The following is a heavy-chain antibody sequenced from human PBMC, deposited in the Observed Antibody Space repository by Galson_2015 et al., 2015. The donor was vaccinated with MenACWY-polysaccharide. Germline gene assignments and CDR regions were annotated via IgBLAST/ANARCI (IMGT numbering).Heavy chain of an antibody. Sequence: QSGAEVKKPGESLKISCMASGYLFTSFAIGWVRQMPGKGLEWLGIIYPSDSDVKYNPSFQGQVTFSADRSTNTAYLQWSSLKASDSAMYYCARKDHGTGSMDVWGQGTTVTVSS. D-gene: IGHD3-10*01. V-gene: IGHV5-51*01. CDR2: IYPSDSDV. CDR1: GYLFTSFA. CDR3: ARKDHGTGSMDV. J-gene: IGHJ6*02.